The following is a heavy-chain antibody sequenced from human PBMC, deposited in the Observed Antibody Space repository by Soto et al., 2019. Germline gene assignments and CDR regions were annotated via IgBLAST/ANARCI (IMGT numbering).Heavy chain of an antibody. CDR3: ARGALYDILTGFYSPYYYYYYLIDF. D-gene: IGHD3-9*01. CDR2: INHSGST. V-gene: IGHV4-34*01. Sequence: SENLSLTCAVYGGSFSGYYWSWIRQPPGKGLEWIGEINHSGSTNYNPSLKSRVTISVDTSKNQFSLKLSSVTAADTAVYYCARGALYDILTGFYSPYYYYYYLIDFWGKGSSVTGSS. J-gene: IGHJ6*03. CDR1: GGSFSGYY.